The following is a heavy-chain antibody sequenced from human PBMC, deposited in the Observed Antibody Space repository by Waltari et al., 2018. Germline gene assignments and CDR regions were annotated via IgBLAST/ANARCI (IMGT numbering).Heavy chain of an antibody. D-gene: IGHD3-10*01. V-gene: IGHV3-7*01. CDR3: ATPSYNSGSYFLY. CDR2: IKEDGSEK. CDR1: GFTFSNYW. Sequence: EVQLVESGGGLVQPGGSLRLSCAASGFTFSNYWMGWVRQAQGKGREVGAKIKEDGSEKYYVDAVKGRFTISRDNAQNSLYLQVSSLRAEDTAMYYCATPSYNSGSYFLYWGQGTLVSVSS. J-gene: IGHJ4*02.